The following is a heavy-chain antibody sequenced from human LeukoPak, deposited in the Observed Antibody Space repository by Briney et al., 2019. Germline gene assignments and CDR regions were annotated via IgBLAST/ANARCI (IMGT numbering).Heavy chain of an antibody. CDR2: ITGDGSTT. J-gene: IGHJ4*02. CDR3: VRDWFGEHI. CDR1: GFTFSYYW. V-gene: IGHV3-74*01. D-gene: IGHD3-10*01. Sequence: GGSLRHSCAASGFTFSYYWMYWVRQAPGKGLVWVSHITGDGSTTNYADSVKGRFTISRDNAKNTLYLQMNSLRVEDTAVYYCVRDWFGEHIWGQGTLVTVSS.